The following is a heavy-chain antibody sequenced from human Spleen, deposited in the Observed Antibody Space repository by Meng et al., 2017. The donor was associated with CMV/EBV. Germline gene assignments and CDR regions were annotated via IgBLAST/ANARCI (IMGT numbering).Heavy chain of an antibody. V-gene: IGHV1-18*01. J-gene: IGHJ5*02. CDR1: GYTFNSYG. D-gene: IGHD4-11*01. CDR3: ARTPMTTVTTRGGDLFDP. CDR2: ISAYNGNK. Sequence: ASVKVFCKASGYTFNSYGFNWVRQAPRQGLEWMGWISAYNGNKHFAQKFQGRVTLATDTVTRTAHMELRSLSSDDTAVYYCARTPMTTVTTRGGDLFDPWGQGTLVTVSS.